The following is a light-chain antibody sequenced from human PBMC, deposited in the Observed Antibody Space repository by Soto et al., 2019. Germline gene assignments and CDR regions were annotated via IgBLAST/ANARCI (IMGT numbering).Light chain of an antibody. V-gene: IGKV3-15*01. Sequence: ETVMTQSPATLSVSPGERATLSCRASQSISRNLAWYQQKPGQPPRLLIYGASTRATGIPDRFSGSGSGTDFTLTISGLQSEDFAVYYCHHYHDWPPYNFGQATKLEIK. CDR1: QSISRN. CDR2: GAS. CDR3: HHYHDWPPYN. J-gene: IGKJ2*01.